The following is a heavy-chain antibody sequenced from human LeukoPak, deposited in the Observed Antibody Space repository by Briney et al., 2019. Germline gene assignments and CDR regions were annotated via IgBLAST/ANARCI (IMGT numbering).Heavy chain of an antibody. Sequence: WGSLRLSCAASGFTFSDYYMSWIRQAPGKGLEWVSYISSSGSTIYYADSVKGRFTISRDNAKNSLYLQMNSLRAEDTAVYYCARAINYYDSSGPIWGQGTLVTVSS. V-gene: IGHV3-11*01. CDR3: ARAINYYDSSGPI. CDR2: ISSSGSTI. D-gene: IGHD3-22*01. J-gene: IGHJ4*02. CDR1: GFTFSDYY.